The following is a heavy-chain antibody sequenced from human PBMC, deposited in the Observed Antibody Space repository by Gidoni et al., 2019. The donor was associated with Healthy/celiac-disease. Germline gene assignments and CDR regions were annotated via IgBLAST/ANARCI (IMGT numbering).Heavy chain of an antibody. CDR1: GFTFSSYS. Sequence: EVQLVESGGGLVQPGGSRRLSCAASGFTFSSYSMNWVRQAAGKGLEWDSYISSSSSTIYYADSVKGRFTISRDNAKNSLYLQMNSLRDEDTAVYYCASAYSYGYNGPSDYWGQGTLVTVSS. V-gene: IGHV3-48*02. CDR3: ASAYSYGYNGPSDY. CDR2: ISSSSSTI. D-gene: IGHD5-18*01. J-gene: IGHJ4*02.